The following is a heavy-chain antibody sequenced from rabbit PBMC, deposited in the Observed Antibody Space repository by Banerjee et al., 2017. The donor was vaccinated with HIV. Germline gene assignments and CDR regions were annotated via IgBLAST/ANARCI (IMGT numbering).Heavy chain of an antibody. V-gene: IGHV1S40*01. Sequence: QSLEESGGDLVKPGASLTLTCTASGFSFSSGYWICWVRQAPGKGLQWIGCTWTGSGSTYYASWVNGRFSISKTSSTTVTLQMTSLTAADTATYFCARDYAGYAYITDLWGPGTLVT. J-gene: IGHJ6*01. CDR3: ARDYAGYAYITDL. CDR2: TWTGSGST. D-gene: IGHD6-1*01. CDR1: GFSFSSGYW.